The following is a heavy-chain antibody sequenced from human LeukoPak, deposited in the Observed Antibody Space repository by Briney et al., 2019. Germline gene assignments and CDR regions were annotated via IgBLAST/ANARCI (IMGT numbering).Heavy chain of an antibody. J-gene: IGHJ3*02. Sequence: PGGSLRLSCAASGFTFSSYSMNWVRQAPGKGLEWVSSISSSSSYIYYADSVKGRFTISRDNAKNSLYLQMNSLRVEDTAVYYYARDYGHGIAVAGSDAFDIWGQGTTVTVSS. D-gene: IGHD6-19*01. CDR1: GFTFSSYS. CDR3: ARDYGHGIAVAGSDAFDI. V-gene: IGHV3-21*01. CDR2: ISSSSSYI.